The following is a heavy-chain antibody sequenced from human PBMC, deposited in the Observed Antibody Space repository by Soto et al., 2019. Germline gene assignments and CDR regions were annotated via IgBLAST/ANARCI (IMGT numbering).Heavy chain of an antibody. D-gene: IGHD3-3*01. J-gene: IGHJ4*02. V-gene: IGHV4-59*01. CDR2: IYYSGST. CDR3: AGYYDFWSGYFDY. CDR1: GGSISSYY. Sequence: PSETLSLTCTVSGGSISSYYWSWIRQPPGKGLEWIGYIYYSGSTNYNPSLKSRVTISVDTSKNQFSLKLSSVTAADTAVYYCAGYYDFWSGYFDYWGKGTLVTVSS.